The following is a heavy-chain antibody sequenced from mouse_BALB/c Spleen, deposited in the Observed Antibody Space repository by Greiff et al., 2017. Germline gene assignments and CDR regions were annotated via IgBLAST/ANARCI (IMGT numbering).Heavy chain of an antibody. Sequence: QVQLKESGPGLVAPSQSLSITCTVSGFSLTGYGVNWVRQPPGKGLVWLGMIWGDGSTDYNSALKSRLSISKDNSKSQVFLKMNSLQTDDTARYYCARGHYGSSYAMDYWGQGTSVTVSS. CDR2: IWGDGST. CDR3: ARGHYGSSYAMDY. D-gene: IGHD1-1*01. CDR1: GFSLTGYG. V-gene: IGHV2-6-7*01. J-gene: IGHJ4*01.